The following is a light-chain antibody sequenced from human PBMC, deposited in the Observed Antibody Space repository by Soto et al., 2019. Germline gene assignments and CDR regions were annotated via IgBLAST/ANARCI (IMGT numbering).Light chain of an antibody. J-gene: IGLJ1*01. CDR3: SSYTTSSTYV. CDR2: DVI. V-gene: IGLV2-11*01. CDR1: SSDVGIYNY. Sequence: QSALTQPRSVSGSPGQSVTISCTGTSSDVGIYNYVSWYQHHPGKAPKLIIYDVIKRPSGVSHRFSGSKSGSTASLTISGLQAEDEADYYCSSYTTSSTYVFGTGTKLTVL.